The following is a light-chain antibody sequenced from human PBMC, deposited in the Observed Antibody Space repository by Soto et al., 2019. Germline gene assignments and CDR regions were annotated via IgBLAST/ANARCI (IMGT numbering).Light chain of an antibody. J-gene: IGKJ2*01. CDR3: QQSYSTPRT. CDR1: QSISSY. Sequence: DIQMTQSPSSLSASVGDRVTITCRASQSISSYLNWYQQKPGKAPKLLIYAASSLQSGVPSRFSGSGSGTDFTLTISSLQPEDVATHYCQQSYSTPRTFGQGTKLEIK. V-gene: IGKV1-39*01. CDR2: AAS.